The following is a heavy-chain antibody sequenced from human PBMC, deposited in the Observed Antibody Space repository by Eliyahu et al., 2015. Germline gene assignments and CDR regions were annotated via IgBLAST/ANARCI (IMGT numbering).Heavy chain of an antibody. CDR2: TYYNSKWYN. D-gene: IGHD5-12*01. CDR3: ARGWLRGSFDY. CDR1: GXGVPVNSGG. J-gene: IGHJ4*02. Sequence: QVQLQQSGPGLVKPSQTLSLTCXIXGXGVPVNSGGWNWIRQSPSRGLEWLGRTYYNSKWYNDYAVSMKSRIAINPDTSKNQFSLQLKSVTPDDTAVYFCARGWLRGSFDYWGQGILVTVSS. V-gene: IGHV6-1*01.